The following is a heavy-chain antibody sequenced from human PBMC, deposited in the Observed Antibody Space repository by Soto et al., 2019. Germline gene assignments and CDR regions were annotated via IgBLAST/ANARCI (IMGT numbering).Heavy chain of an antibody. Sequence: PSETLSLTCSVSGGSISSYYWSWIRQPPGKGLEWIGYIYYSGSTNYNPSLKSRVTISVDTSKNQFSLKLSSVTAADTAVYYCARDTYYDSSGYSLLDAFDIWGQGTMVTVSS. V-gene: IGHV4-59*12. CDR2: IYYSGST. J-gene: IGHJ3*02. CDR1: GGSISSYY. CDR3: ARDTYYDSSGYSLLDAFDI. D-gene: IGHD3-22*01.